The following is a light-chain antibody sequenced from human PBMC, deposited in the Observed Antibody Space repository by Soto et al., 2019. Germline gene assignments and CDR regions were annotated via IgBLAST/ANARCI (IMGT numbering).Light chain of an antibody. V-gene: IGKV3-20*01. CDR1: QSVSSSN. J-gene: IGKJ2*01. Sequence: EIVLTQSPATLSLSPGERATLSCRASQSVSSSNLAWYQQKPGQAPRLVISGASSRAAGLPDRFSGSGSGTDFTLTISRLEPEDFAVYYCQHYDDSPPRYTFGQGTKLEI. CDR3: QHYDDSPPRYT. CDR2: GAS.